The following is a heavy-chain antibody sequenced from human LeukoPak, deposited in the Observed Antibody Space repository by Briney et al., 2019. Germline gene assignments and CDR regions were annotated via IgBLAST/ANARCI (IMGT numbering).Heavy chain of an antibody. V-gene: IGHV4-31*03. CDR3: ARATNPGYSSSWSN. CDR1: GGSISSGGYY. CDR2: IYYSGST. D-gene: IGHD6-13*01. J-gene: IGHJ4*02. Sequence: PSETLSLTCTVSGGSISSGGYYWSWIRQHPGKGLEWIGYIYYSGSTYYNPSLKSRVTISVDTSRNQFSLKLSSVTAADTAVYYCARATNPGYSSSWSNWGQGTLVTVSS.